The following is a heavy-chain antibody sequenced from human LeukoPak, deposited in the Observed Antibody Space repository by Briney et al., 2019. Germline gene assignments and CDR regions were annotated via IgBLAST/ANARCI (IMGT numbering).Heavy chain of an antibody. D-gene: IGHD6-6*01. V-gene: IGHV3-11*04. J-gene: IGHJ4*02. CDR1: GFTFSDYY. Sequence: GGSLRLSCAASGFTFSDYYMSWIRQAPGKGLEWVSYISSSGSTIYYADSVKGRLTISRDNAKNSLYLQMNSLRAEDTAVYYCARENPYSSSSGSFDYWGQGTLVTVSS. CDR3: ARENPYSSSSGSFDY. CDR2: ISSSGSTI.